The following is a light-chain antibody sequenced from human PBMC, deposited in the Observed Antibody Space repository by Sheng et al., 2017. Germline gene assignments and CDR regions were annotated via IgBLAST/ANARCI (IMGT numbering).Light chain of an antibody. Sequence: EIVLTQSPATLSLSPGERASLSCRASQRISTYLAWYQQKPGQAPRLLIYDASHRATGIPARFSGSGSGTDFTLTISRLEPEDFAVYYYQQRSDWYTFGQGTKLEI. CDR2: DAS. CDR1: QRISTY. CDR3: QQRSDWYT. V-gene: IGKV3-11*01. J-gene: IGKJ2*01.